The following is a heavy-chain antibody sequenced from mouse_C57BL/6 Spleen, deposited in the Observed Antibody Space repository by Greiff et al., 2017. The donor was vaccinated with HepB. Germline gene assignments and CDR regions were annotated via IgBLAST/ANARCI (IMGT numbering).Heavy chain of an antibody. CDR3: AREEYYGSLDY. CDR1: GYSFTGYY. V-gene: IGHV1-42*01. D-gene: IGHD1-1*01. CDR2: INPSTGGT. Sequence: DVKLVESGPELVKPGASVKISCKASGYSFTGYYMNWVKQSPEKSLEWIGEINPSTGGTTYNQKFKAKATLTVDKSSSTAYMQLKSLTSEDSAVYYCAREEYYGSLDYWGQGTTLTVSS. J-gene: IGHJ2*01.